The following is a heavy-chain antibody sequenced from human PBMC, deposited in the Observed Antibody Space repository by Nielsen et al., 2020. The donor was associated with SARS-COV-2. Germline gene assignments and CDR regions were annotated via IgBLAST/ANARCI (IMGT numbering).Heavy chain of an antibody. J-gene: IGHJ5*02. CDR1: GGSFSGYY. Sequence: SETLSLTCAVYGGSFSGYYWSWIRQPPGKGLEWIGEINHSGSTNYNPSFKSRVTISVDTSKNQFSLKLSSVTAADTAVYYCARGARRSSGWYRNWFDPWGQGTLVTVSS. V-gene: IGHV4-34*01. CDR3: ARGARRSSGWYRNWFDP. D-gene: IGHD6-19*01. CDR2: INHSGST.